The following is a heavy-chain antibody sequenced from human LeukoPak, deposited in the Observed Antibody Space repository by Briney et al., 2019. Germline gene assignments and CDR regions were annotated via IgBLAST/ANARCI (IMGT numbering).Heavy chain of an antibody. J-gene: IGHJ6*02. CDR2: IWYDGSNK. D-gene: IGHD2-2*01. CDR1: GFTFSSYG. V-gene: IGHV3-33*01. Sequence: GGSLRLSCAASGFTFSSYGMHWVRQAPGKGLEWVAVIWYDGSNKYYADSVKGRFTISRDNSKNTLYLQMNSLRAEDTAVYYCARVGGIVVVPAAIYYYYYGMDVWGQGTTVTVSS. CDR3: ARVGGIVVVPAAIYYYYYGMDV.